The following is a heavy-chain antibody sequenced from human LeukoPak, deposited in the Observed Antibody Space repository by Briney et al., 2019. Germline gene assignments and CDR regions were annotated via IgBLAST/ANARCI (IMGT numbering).Heavy chain of an antibody. CDR1: GGSISSSSYY. CDR2: IYYSGST. J-gene: IGHJ3*02. CDR3: ARGMGSSWANDAFDI. Sequence: SETLSLTCTVSGGSISSSSYYWGWIRQPPGKGLEWIGSIYYSGSTYYNPSLKSRVTISVDTSKNQFSLKLSSVTAADTAVYYCARGMGSSWANDAFDIWGQGTMVTVSS. D-gene: IGHD6-13*01. V-gene: IGHV4-39*07.